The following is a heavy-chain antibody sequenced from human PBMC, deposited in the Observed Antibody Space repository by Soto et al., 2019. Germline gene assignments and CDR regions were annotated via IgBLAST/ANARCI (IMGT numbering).Heavy chain of an antibody. CDR2: IIPIFGTA. CDR3: AREVPQFALGMDV. D-gene: IGHD3-10*01. V-gene: IGHV1-69*06. Sequence: SVKVSCKASGGAFSSYAISWVRQAPGQGLEWMGGIIPIFGTANYAQKFQGRVTITADKSTSTAYMELSSLRSEDTAVYYCAREVPQFALGMDVWGQGTTVTVSS. CDR1: GGAFSSYA. J-gene: IGHJ6*02.